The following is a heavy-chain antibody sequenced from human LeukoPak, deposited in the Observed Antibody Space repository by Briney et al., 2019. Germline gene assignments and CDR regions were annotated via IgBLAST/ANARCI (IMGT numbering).Heavy chain of an antibody. CDR3: ARDGGSGIYYNPYYYYYGMDV. CDR1: GFTFSSYG. D-gene: IGHD3-10*01. Sequence: GRSLRLSCAASGFTFSSYGMHWVRQAPGKGLEWVAVISYDGSNKYYADSVKGRFTISRDNSKNTLYLQMNSLRAEDTAVYYCARDGGSGIYYNPYYYYYGMDVWGQGTTVTVS. V-gene: IGHV3-30*03. CDR2: ISYDGSNK. J-gene: IGHJ6*02.